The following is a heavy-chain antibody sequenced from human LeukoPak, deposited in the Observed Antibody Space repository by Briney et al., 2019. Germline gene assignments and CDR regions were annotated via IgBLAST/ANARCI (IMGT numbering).Heavy chain of an antibody. V-gene: IGHV4-30-4*01. CDR1: GGSISSGDYY. CDR3: AREGGITLFGVVIIPVTFWFDP. J-gene: IGHJ5*02. Sequence: SETLSLTCTVSGGSISSGDYYWSWIRQPPGKGLEWIGYIYYSGSTYYNPSLKSRVTISVDTSKNQFSLQLNSVTPEDTAVYYCAREGGITLFGVVIIPVTFWFDPWGQGTLVTVSS. D-gene: IGHD3-3*01. CDR2: IYYSGST.